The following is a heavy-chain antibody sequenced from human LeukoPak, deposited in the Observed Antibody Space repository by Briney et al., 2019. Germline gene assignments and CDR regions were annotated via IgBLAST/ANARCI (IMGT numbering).Heavy chain of an antibody. CDR1: GYTFTNYA. J-gene: IGHJ1*01. CDR3: ARELGSSGWYHAEYFQH. D-gene: IGHD6-19*01. V-gene: IGHV7-4-1*02. Sequence: ASVKVSCKASGYTFTNYAMNWVRQAPGQGLEWMGWINTNTGNPTYAQGFTGRFVFSLDTSVSTAYLQISSLKAEDTAVYYCARELGSSGWYHAEYFQHWGQGTLVTVSS. CDR2: INTNTGNP.